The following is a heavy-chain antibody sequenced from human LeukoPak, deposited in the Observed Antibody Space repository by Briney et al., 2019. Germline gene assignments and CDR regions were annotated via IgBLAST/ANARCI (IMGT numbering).Heavy chain of an antibody. Sequence: SETLSLTCAVYGGSFSGYYWSWSRQPPGKGLEWIGYIYYSGSTYYNPSLKSRVTISVDTSKNQFSLKLSSVTAADTAVYYCARDADTATDYWGQGTLVTVSS. J-gene: IGHJ4*02. CDR2: IYYSGST. V-gene: IGHV4-30-4*01. CDR3: ARDADTATDY. D-gene: IGHD5-18*01. CDR1: GGSFSGYY.